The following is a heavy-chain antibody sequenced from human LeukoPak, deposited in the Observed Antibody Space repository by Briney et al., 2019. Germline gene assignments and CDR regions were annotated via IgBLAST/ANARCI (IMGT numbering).Heavy chain of an antibody. CDR1: GGSISGYY. CDR2: IHPSGST. Sequence: SETLSLTCTVSGGSISGYYCSWLRQPAGKELEWIGRIHPSGSTNYNPSLERRVTISLNMSKNQFSLRLSSVTAADTAVYYCARVWYSSSLNRYYFDYWGQGTLVTVSS. CDR3: ARVWYSSSLNRYYFDY. V-gene: IGHV4-4*07. D-gene: IGHD6-13*01. J-gene: IGHJ4*02.